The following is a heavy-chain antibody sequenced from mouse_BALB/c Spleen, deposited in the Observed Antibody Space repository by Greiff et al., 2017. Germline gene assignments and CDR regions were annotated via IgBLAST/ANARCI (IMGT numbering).Heavy chain of an antibody. CDR2: IDPANGDS. CDR3: TCPYYCDDY. V-gene: IGHV14-3*02. D-gene: IGHD1-1*01. Sequence: EVQLQQSGAELVKPGASVKLSCTVSGFNIKDTYIHWVKQRPEKGLEWIGRIDPANGDSKYDPKFQDKATMTADTSSSTAYLQLSSLTSEDTAVYYCTCPYYCDDYWGQGTTLTVSS. CDR1: GFNIKDTY. J-gene: IGHJ2*01.